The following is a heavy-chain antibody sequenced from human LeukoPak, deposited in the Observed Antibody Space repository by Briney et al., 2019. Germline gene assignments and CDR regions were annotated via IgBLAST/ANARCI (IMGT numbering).Heavy chain of an antibody. CDR3: ARLGPGDYAPQYYYYYMDV. J-gene: IGHJ6*03. D-gene: IGHD4-17*01. V-gene: IGHV4-31*03. CDR1: GGSISSGGYY. CDR2: IYYSGST. Sequence: SQTLSLTCTVSGGSISSGGYYWSWIRQHPGKGLEWIGYIYYSGSTYYNPSLKSRVTISVDTSKNQFTLKLSSVTAADTAVYYCARLGPGDYAPQYYYYYMDVWGKGTTVTVSS.